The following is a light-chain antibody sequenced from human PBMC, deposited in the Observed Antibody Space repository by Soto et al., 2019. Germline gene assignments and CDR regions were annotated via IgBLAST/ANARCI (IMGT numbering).Light chain of an antibody. CDR3: SSYTSTSSYV. CDR2: EVS. Sequence: QSALTQPASVSGSPGQSITISCTGTSSDVGGYTYVSWYQQHPGKAPKLMIYEVSNRPSGVSNRFSGSKSGNTASLTISGLQPEDEADYYCSSYTSTSSYVFGGGTKVTVL. CDR1: SSDVGGYTY. J-gene: IGLJ1*01. V-gene: IGLV2-14*01.